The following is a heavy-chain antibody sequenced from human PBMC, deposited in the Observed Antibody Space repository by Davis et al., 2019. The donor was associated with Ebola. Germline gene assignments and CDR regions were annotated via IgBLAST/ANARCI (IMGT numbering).Heavy chain of an antibody. Sequence: GGSLRLSCAASGFPFSSNAMTWLRQAPGKGLEWVANIKQDGSDKYYVDSVKGRITISRDNAKNSLYLQMNSLRAEDTAVYYGARDSPGNGMDVWGQGATVTVSS. D-gene: IGHD6-13*01. J-gene: IGHJ6*02. CDR2: IKQDGSDK. CDR1: GFPFSSNA. V-gene: IGHV3-7*03. CDR3: ARDSPGNGMDV.